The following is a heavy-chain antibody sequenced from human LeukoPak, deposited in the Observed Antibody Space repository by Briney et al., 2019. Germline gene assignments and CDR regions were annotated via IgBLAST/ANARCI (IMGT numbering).Heavy chain of an antibody. CDR1: GYTFTNYY. V-gene: IGHV1-46*01. D-gene: IGHD6-13*01. CDR3: ARNFNGAADY. CDR2: INPTGGST. Sequence: ASVKVSCKASGYTFTNYYIHRVRQAPGQGLEWMGIINPTGGSTSYAQKFQGRVTMTRDTSTSTVYMEVSSLRSGDTAIYFCARNFNGAADYWGQGTLVTVSS. J-gene: IGHJ4*02.